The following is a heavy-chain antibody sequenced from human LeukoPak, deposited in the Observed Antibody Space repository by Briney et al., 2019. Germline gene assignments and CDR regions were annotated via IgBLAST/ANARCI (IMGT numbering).Heavy chain of an antibody. V-gene: IGHV4-39*07. Sequence: SETLSLTCTVSGGSISSSSYYWGWIRQPPGKGLEWIGSIYYSGSTYYNPSLKSRVTISVDTSKNQFSLKRSSVTAADTAVYYCAREGSSSSYDAFDIWGQGTMVTVSS. CDR3: AREGSSSSYDAFDI. CDR2: IYYSGST. CDR1: GGSISSSSYY. D-gene: IGHD6-13*01. J-gene: IGHJ3*02.